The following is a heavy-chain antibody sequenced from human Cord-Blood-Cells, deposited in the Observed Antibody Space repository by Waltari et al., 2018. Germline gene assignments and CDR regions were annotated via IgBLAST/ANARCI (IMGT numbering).Heavy chain of an antibody. CDR2: IYYSGST. V-gene: IGHV4-39*01. CDR3: ARLPGLGGGSGSYYNAFDI. J-gene: IGHJ3*02. D-gene: IGHD3-10*01. CDR1: GGSISSSSYY. Sequence: QLQLQESGPGLVKPSETLSLTCTVSGGSISSSSYYWGWIRQPPGKGLEWIGGIYYSGSTSYNPSLKRRVTISVDTSKNQFSLRLSSVTAADTAVYYCARLPGLGGGSGSYYNAFDIWGQGTMVTVSS.